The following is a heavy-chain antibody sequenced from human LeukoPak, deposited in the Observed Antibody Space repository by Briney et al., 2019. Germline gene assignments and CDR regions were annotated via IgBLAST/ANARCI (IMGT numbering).Heavy chain of an antibody. D-gene: IGHD3-16*01. CDR1: GYTFIAYY. CDR2: INPTSGGT. J-gene: IGHJ4*02. V-gene: IGHV1-2*02. Sequence: WASVKVSCKASGYTFIAYYMQWVRQAPGQGLEWMGWINPTSGGTNYAQKFQGRVTMTRDTSISTAYMDLSRLTSDDTAVYYCAGGTLGGLDYGGEGTLGTVS. CDR3: AGGTLGGLDY.